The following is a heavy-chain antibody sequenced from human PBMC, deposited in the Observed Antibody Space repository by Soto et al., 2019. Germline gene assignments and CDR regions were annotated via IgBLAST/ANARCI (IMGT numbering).Heavy chain of an antibody. D-gene: IGHD3-22*01. CDR1: GGSISSGDYY. J-gene: IGHJ3*02. CDR3: ARAIIVVVTPDAFDI. Sequence: SETLSLTCTVSGGSISSGDYYWSWIRQPPGKGLEWIGYIYYSGSTYYNPSLKSRVTISVDTSRNQFSLKLSSVTAADTAVYYCARAIIVVVTPDAFDICGQGTMVTVSS. CDR2: IYYSGST. V-gene: IGHV4-30-4*01.